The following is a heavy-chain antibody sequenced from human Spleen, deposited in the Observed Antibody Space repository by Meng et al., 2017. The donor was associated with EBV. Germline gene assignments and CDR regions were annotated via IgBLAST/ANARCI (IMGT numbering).Heavy chain of an antibody. D-gene: IGHD2-15*01. J-gene: IGHJ1*01. CDR1: GLPFCTYW. Sequence: VGAEGGLIQAGGSLELSCPSYGLPFCTYWLPLVRQAPGKGMVWVSFITIDGSGINHADSVKGRFTISRDNAKTMLYLQMNSLRYEDTGVYYCASEPPSLYLRAYWGQGTLVTVSS. CDR3: ASEPPSLYLRAY. CDR2: ITIDGSGI. V-gene: IGHV3-74*01.